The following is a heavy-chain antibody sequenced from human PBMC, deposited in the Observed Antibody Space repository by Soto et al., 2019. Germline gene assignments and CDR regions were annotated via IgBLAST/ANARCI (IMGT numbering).Heavy chain of an antibody. CDR3: ARQLTAMGGMDV. CDR1: RYSFITNW. J-gene: IGHJ6*02. Sequence: PGESLKISCKCSRYSFITNWIAWVRQMPGKGLEWMGRIDPSDSYTNYSPSFQGHVTISADKSISTAYLQWSSLKASDTAMYYCARQLTAMGGMDVWGQGTTVTVSS. CDR2: IDPSDSYT. V-gene: IGHV5-10-1*01. D-gene: IGHD5-18*01.